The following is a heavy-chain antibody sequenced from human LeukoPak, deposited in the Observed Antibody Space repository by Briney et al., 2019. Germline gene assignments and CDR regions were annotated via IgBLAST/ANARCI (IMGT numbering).Heavy chain of an antibody. V-gene: IGHV1-69*13. J-gene: IGHJ4*02. CDR1: GGTFSSYA. CDR3: TTDLDTAMALFDY. CDR2: IIPIFGTA. D-gene: IGHD5-18*01. Sequence: GASVKVSCKASGGTFSSYAISWVRQAPGQGLEWMGGIIPIFGTANYAQKFQGRVTITADESTSTAYMELSSLRSEDTAVYYCTTDLDTAMALFDYWGQGTLVTVSS.